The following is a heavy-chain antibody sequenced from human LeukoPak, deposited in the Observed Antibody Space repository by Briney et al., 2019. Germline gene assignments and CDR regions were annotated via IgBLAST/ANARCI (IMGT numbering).Heavy chain of an antibody. CDR1: GGSISSSNW. CDR2: NYHSGST. J-gene: IGHJ3*02. Sequence: SGTLSLTCAVSGGSISSSNWWSWVRQPPGKGLEWIGENYHSGSTNYNPSLKSRVTISVDKSKNQFSLKLSSVTAADTAVYYCARANYGSGIHAFDIWGQGTMVTVSS. V-gene: IGHV4-4*02. CDR3: ARANYGSGIHAFDI. D-gene: IGHD3-10*01.